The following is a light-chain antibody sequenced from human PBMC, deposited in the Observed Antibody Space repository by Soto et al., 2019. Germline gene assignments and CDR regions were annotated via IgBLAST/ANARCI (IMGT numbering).Light chain of an antibody. CDR2: AAS. V-gene: IGKV1-27*01. CDR1: QGISKS. J-gene: IGKJ1*01. Sequence: DIQMTQSPSSLSASVGDRVTITCRASQGISKSLAWYQQKPGKVPKLLIYAASTLQSGVPSRFSGSGSGTDFTLTISSLQPDDVSTYYCQNYNSGPRTFGQGTKVEIK. CDR3: QNYNSGPRT.